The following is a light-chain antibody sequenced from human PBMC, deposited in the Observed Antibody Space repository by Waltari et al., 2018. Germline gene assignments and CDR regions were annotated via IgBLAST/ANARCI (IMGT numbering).Light chain of an antibody. J-gene: IGLJ2*01. CDR1: SSDVGSYNL. CDR3: CSYAGSTTHVV. V-gene: IGLV2-23*02. Sequence: QSALTQPASVSGSPGQSITISCTGTSSDVGSYNLVSWYQQHPGKAPKLRIFEVSKRPSGVSNRVAGSKSGNTASLTIVGLQAEDEADYYCCSYAGSTTHVVFGGGTKLTVL. CDR2: EVS.